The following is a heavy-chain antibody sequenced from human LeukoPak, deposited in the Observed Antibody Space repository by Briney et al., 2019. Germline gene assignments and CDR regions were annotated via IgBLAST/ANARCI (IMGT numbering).Heavy chain of an antibody. D-gene: IGHD6-13*01. CDR2: ISGSGGST. V-gene: IGHV3-23*01. CDR3: AKRIAAARTFHGMDG. Sequence: GGSLRLSCAASGFPFSSYAMSWVRQAPGKGLEWVSAISGSGGSTYYADSVKGRFTISRENSKNTLYLQMNSLRAEDTAVYYCAKRIAAARTFHGMDGWGKGTTVTVSS. J-gene: IGHJ6*04. CDR1: GFPFSSYA.